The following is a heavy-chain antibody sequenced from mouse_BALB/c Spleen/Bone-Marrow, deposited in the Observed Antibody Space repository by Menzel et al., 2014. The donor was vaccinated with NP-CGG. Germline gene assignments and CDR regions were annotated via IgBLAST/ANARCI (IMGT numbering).Heavy chain of an antibody. Sequence: EVKVVESGGGLVQPGGSLRLSCTTSGFTFTDYYMSWVRQPPGKALEWLAFIRNKAYGYTTEHSASVRGRFTISRDNSQSSLYLQMNTLRAEDSATYYCARFPMDYWGQGTSVTVSS. J-gene: IGHJ4*01. V-gene: IGHV7-3*02. CDR2: IRNKAYGYTT. CDR1: GFTFTDYY. CDR3: ARFPMDY.